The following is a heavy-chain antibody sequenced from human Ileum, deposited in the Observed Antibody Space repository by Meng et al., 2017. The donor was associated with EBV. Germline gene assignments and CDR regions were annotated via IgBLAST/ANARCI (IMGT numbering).Heavy chain of an antibody. CDR1: GYTFTTYG. CDR2: INTNTGKP. CDR3: ARDSEAADY. D-gene: IGHD6-25*01. Sequence: QVQLWQSGSELKKPGALVRISCKASGYTFTTYGMNWVRQAPGQGLEWMGWINTNTGKPTYAQGLTGRFVFSLDTSVSTAYLQISSLKAEDTAVYYCARDSEAADYWGQGTLVPSPQ. J-gene: IGHJ4*02. V-gene: IGHV7-4-1*02.